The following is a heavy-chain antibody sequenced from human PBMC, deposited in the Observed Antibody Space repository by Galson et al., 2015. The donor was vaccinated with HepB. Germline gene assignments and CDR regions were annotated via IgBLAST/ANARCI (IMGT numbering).Heavy chain of an antibody. Sequence: SLRLSCAASGFTFSSYWMSWVRQAPGKGLEWVANIKQDGSEKYYVDSVKGRFTISRDNAKNSLYLQMNSLRAEDTAVYYCARDRKEIAARPADYYYYGMDVWGQGTTVTVSS. CDR1: GFTFSSYW. CDR2: IKQDGSEK. D-gene: IGHD6-6*01. CDR3: ARDRKEIAARPADYYYYGMDV. V-gene: IGHV3-7*01. J-gene: IGHJ6*02.